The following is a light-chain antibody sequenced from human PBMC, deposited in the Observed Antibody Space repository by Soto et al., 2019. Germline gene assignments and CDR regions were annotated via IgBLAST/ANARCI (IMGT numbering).Light chain of an antibody. CDR1: SSDVGGYNY. Sequence: LTQPASVSGSPGQSITISCTGTSSDVGGYNYVSWYQQHPGKAPKLVIYEVTKRPSGVSNRFSGSKSGNTASLTISGLQAEDETDYYCSSYTSTNHVVFGGGTKVTVL. J-gene: IGLJ2*01. CDR2: EVT. CDR3: SSYTSTNHVV. V-gene: IGLV2-14*01.